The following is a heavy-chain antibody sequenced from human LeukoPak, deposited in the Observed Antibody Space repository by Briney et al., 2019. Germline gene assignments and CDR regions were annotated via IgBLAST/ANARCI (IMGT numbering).Heavy chain of an antibody. V-gene: IGHV4-30-2*01. CDR1: GGSISSDGNS. Sequence: SETLSLTCAVSGGSISSDGNSWSWIRQPPGKGLEWIGYIYHSGSTYYNPSLKSRVTISVDKSKNQFSLKLSSVTAADTAVYYCARRSEILTVDYWGQGTLVTVSS. J-gene: IGHJ4*02. CDR3: ARRSEILTVDY. CDR2: IYHSGST. D-gene: IGHD3-9*01.